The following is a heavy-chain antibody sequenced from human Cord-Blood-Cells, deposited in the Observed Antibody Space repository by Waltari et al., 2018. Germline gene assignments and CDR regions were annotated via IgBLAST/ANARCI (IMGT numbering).Heavy chain of an antibody. Sequence: EVQLVESGGGLVKPGGSLRLSCAASGFTFSNAWMSWVRSAPGQGLEWVGRIKSKTDGGTTDYAAPVKGRFTISRDDSKNTLYLQMNSLKTEDTAVYYCTTTTLVGATDYWGQGTLVTVSS. CDR2: IKSKTDGGTT. J-gene: IGHJ4*02. D-gene: IGHD1-26*01. CDR3: TTTTLVGATDY. CDR1: GFTFSNAW. V-gene: IGHV3-15*01.